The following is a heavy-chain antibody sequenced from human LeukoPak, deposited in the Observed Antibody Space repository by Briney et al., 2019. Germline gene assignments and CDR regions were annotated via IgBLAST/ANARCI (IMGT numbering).Heavy chain of an antibody. CDR3: ARDLGSSSDY. J-gene: IGHJ4*02. D-gene: IGHD6-6*01. V-gene: IGHV3-48*01. CDR2: ISSSSSTI. Sequence: GGSLRLSCAASGFTFSGYSMNWVRQAPGKGLEWVSYISSSSSTIYYADSVKGRFTISRDNAKNSLYLQMNSLRAEDTAVYYCARDLGSSSDYWGQGTLVTVSS. CDR1: GFTFSGYS.